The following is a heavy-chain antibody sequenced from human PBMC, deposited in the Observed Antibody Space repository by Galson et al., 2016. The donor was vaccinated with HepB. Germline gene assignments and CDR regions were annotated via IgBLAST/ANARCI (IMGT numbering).Heavy chain of an antibody. Sequence: TLSLTCSVSGGPIKSGDYYWSWIRQRPGKGLEWIGYISYSGRTYYNPSLKSRVTISIETSKNQFSLKLSSVTAADTAVYYCARSTMATTFCDYWGQGTLVTVSS. J-gene: IGHJ4*02. V-gene: IGHV4-30-4*08. CDR1: GGPIKSGDYY. CDR2: ISYSGRT. D-gene: IGHD4-17*01. CDR3: ARSTMATTFCDY.